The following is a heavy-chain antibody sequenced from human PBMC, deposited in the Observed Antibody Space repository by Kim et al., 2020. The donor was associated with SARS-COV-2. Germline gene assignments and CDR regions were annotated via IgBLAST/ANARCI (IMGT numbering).Heavy chain of an antibody. CDR3: ARDTQWFGELSRLNWYFDL. Sequence: GGSLRLSCAASGFTFSSYAMHWVRQAPGKGLEWVAVISYDGSNKYYADSVKGRFTISRDNSKNTLYLQMNSLRAEDTAVYYCARDTQWFGELSRLNWYFDLWGRGTLVTVSS. V-gene: IGHV3-30*04. J-gene: IGHJ2*01. CDR1: GFTFSSYA. D-gene: IGHD3-10*01. CDR2: ISYDGSNK.